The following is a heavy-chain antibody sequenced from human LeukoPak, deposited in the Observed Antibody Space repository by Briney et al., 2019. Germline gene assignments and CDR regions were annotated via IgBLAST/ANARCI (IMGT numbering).Heavy chain of an antibody. CDR3: ARGRPDYDSSGYQDY. CDR1: GYTFTSYG. V-gene: IGHV1-8*02. Sequence: GASVKVSCKASGYTFTSYGLIWVRQAPGQGLEWMGWMNPNSGNTGYAQKFQGRVTMTRNTSISTAYMELSSLRSEDTAVYYCARGRPDYDSSGYQDYWGQGTLVTVSS. D-gene: IGHD3-22*01. CDR2: MNPNSGNT. J-gene: IGHJ4*02.